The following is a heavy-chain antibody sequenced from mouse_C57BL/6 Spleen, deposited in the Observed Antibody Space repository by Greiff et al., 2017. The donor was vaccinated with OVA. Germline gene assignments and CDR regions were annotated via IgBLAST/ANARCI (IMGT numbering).Heavy chain of an antibody. J-gene: IGHJ4*01. CDR1: CYTFTSYW. Sequence: QLQLKQPGAELVKPGASVTLSCQASCYTFTSYWMHWVQQRPGRGLEWIGRIDPNSGGTKYNEKFKSKATLTVDKPSSTAYMQLSSLTSEDSAVYYCARGTGTGAMDYWGQGTSVTVSS. D-gene: IGHD4-1*01. CDR3: ARGTGTGAMDY. CDR2: IDPNSGGT. V-gene: IGHV1-72*01.